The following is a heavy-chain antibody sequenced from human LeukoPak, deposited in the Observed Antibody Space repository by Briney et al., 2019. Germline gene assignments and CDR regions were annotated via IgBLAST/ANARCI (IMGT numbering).Heavy chain of an antibody. Sequence: GASVKVSCKASGYTFTSYAMNWVRQAPGQGLEWMGWINTNTGNPTYAQGFTGRFVFSLDTSVSTAYLQISSLKAEDTAVYYCARELGSSGWYGDPFDYWGQGTLVTVSS. CDR1: GYTFTSYA. CDR3: ARELGSSGWYGDPFDY. V-gene: IGHV7-4-1*02. J-gene: IGHJ4*02. CDR2: INTNTGNP. D-gene: IGHD6-19*01.